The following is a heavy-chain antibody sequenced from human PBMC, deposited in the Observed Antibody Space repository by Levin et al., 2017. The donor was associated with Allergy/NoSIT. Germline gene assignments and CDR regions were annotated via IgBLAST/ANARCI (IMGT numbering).Heavy chain of an antibody. CDR2: IKQDGSEK. CDR1: GFTFSSYW. CDR3: ARVVERENMVQGGIRVGYYFDY. Sequence: GGSLRLSCAASGFTFSSYWMSWVRQAPGKGLEWVANIKQDGSEKYYVDSVKGRFTISRDNAKNSLYLQMNSLRAEDTAVYYCARVVERENMVQGGIRVGYYFDYWGQGTLVTVSS. D-gene: IGHD3-10*01. V-gene: IGHV3-7*01. J-gene: IGHJ4*02.